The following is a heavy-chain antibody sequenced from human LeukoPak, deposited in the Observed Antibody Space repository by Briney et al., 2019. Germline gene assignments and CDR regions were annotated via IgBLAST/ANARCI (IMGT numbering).Heavy chain of an antibody. D-gene: IGHD1-14*01. CDR1: GFMFSDYY. CDR3: ARDLGISAY. CDR2: ISGTSSFT. Sequence: GGSLRPSCAASGFMFSDYYMSWIRQVPGKGLEWVSYISGTSSFTNYAASVKGRFTISRDNAKNSLFLQMNSLRAEDTAVYYCARDLGISAYWGQGALVTVSS. J-gene: IGHJ4*02. V-gene: IGHV3-11*05.